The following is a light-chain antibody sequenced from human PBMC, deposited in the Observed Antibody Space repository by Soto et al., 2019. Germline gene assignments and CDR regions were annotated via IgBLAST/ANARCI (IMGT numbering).Light chain of an antibody. J-gene: IGKJ5*01. CDR1: QSVSYY. Sequence: VFKQSPGTLSLSQSATATLSGRASQSVSYYIAWYQQKSGQPPKLLIYWASTRDSGVPARFSGGGSGTDFTPTISSLQAEEVAVYYCQQYDSVPITFGQGTRVEIK. V-gene: IGKV4-1*01. CDR2: WAS. CDR3: QQYDSVPIT.